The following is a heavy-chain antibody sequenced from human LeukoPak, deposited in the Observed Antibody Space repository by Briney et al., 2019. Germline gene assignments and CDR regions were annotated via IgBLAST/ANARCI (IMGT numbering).Heavy chain of an antibody. CDR2: ISGYSSNT. J-gene: IGHJ6*02. V-gene: IGHV1-18*01. CDR3: ARVSSGSGTYRMDV. CDR1: GYTFTNYD. Sequence: ASVKVSCKASGYTFTNYDITWVRRAPGQGLEWMGWISGYSSNTNYAQNLQGRVTMTTDTSTSTAYMELRSLRSDDTAVYYCARVSSGSGTYRMDVWGQGTTVTVSS. D-gene: IGHD3-10*01.